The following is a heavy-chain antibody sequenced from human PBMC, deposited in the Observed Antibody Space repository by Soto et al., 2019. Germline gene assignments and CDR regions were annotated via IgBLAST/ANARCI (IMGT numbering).Heavy chain of an antibody. CDR3: ARGILYCSSTSCYTLYYYYGMDV. Sequence: PSHTLSLTCAISGYSVSSNSAAWNWIRQSPSRGLEWLGRTYYRSKWYNDYAVSVKSRITINPDTSKNQFSLQLNSVTPEDTAVYYCARGILYCSSTSCYTLYYYYGMDVWGQGTTVTVSS. V-gene: IGHV6-1*01. D-gene: IGHD2-2*02. CDR1: GYSVSSNSAA. CDR2: TYYRSKWYN. J-gene: IGHJ6*02.